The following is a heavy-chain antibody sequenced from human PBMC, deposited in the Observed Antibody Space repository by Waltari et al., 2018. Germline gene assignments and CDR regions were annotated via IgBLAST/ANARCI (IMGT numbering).Heavy chain of an antibody. CDR3: ARPGYSSGWYGEFDY. V-gene: IGHV5-51*01. Sequence: EVQLVQSGAEVKKPGESLKISCKGSGYSFTSYSIGRARQLPGKGLEWMGIIYPGDSDTRYSPSFQGQVTISADKSISTAYLQWSSLKASDTAMYYCARPGYSSGWYGEFDYWGQGTLVTVSS. J-gene: IGHJ4*02. D-gene: IGHD6-19*01. CDR2: IYPGDSDT. CDR1: GYSFTSYS.